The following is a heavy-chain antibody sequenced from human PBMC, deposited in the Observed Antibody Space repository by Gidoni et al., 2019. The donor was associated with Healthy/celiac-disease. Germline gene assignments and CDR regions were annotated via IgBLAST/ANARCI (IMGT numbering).Heavy chain of an antibody. D-gene: IGHD2-2*01. J-gene: IGHJ6*02. V-gene: IGHV3-21*01. Sequence: EVQLVESGGGLVKPGGSLRLSCAASGFTFSSYSMNWVRQAPGKGLEWVSSISSSSRYIYYADSVKGRFTISRDNAKNSLYLQMNSLRAEDTAVYYCARDTAIVVVPAALNYYYGMDVWGQGTTVTVSS. CDR2: ISSSSRYI. CDR1: GFTFSSYS. CDR3: ARDTAIVVVPAALNYYYGMDV.